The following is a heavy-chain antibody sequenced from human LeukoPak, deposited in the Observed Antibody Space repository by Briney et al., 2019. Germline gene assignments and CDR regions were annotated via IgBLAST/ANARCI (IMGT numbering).Heavy chain of an antibody. CDR1: GGSISTYY. CDR3: ARLRIYYYGMDV. J-gene: IGHJ6*02. Sequence: PSETLSLTCTVSGGSISTYYWNWIRQPPGKGLEWIGYIYYSGSTNYNPSLKSRVTISVDTSKNQFSLKLTSVTAADTAVYYCARLRIYYYGMDVWGQGTTVTVSS. CDR2: IYYSGST. V-gene: IGHV4-59*01. D-gene: IGHD2/OR15-2a*01.